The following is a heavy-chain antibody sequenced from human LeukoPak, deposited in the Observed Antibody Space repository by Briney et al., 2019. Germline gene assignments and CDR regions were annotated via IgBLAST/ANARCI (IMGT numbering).Heavy chain of an antibody. CDR3: ARAPRIAVAGTYNYFFDY. CDR1: GFTVSSNY. D-gene: IGHD6-19*01. CDR2: IYSGGST. Sequence: GGSLRLSCAASGFTVSSNYMSWVRQAPGKGLEWVSVIYSGGSTYYADSVKGRFTISRDNSKNTLYLQMNSLRAEDTVVYYCARAPRIAVAGTYNYFFDYWGQGTLVTVSS. J-gene: IGHJ4*02. V-gene: IGHV3-53*01.